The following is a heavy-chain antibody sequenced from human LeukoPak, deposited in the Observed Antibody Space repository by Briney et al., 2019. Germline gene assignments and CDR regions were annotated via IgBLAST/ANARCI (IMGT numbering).Heavy chain of an antibody. CDR1: GYTFSSYG. CDR2: INPQKTDT. J-gene: IGHJ6*02. V-gene: IGHV1-18*01. Sequence: ASVKVSCKASGYTFSSYGINWVRLAPGRGPEWTASINPQKTDTHYAQNFQGRVTVTAGTSTNTAYMELRSLRSDDTAIYYCARRKYGADYNGMDVWGQGTTVTVSS. CDR3: ARRKYGADYNGMDV. D-gene: IGHD4/OR15-4a*01.